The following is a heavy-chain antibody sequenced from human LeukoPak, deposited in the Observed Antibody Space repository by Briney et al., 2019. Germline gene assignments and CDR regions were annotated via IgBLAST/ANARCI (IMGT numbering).Heavy chain of an antibody. CDR1: GFSFSNAW. Sequence: GGSLRLSCAVSGFSFSNAWLSWVRQAPGRGLEWLGRIKRKIDGETTDYSTSVEGRFTVSRDDSRSMLYLQMNSLETEDTAVYYCSIGVGASDTDYWGQGTLVTVSS. J-gene: IGHJ4*02. V-gene: IGHV3-15*01. CDR3: SIGVGASDTDY. CDR2: IKRKIDGETT. D-gene: IGHD1-26*01.